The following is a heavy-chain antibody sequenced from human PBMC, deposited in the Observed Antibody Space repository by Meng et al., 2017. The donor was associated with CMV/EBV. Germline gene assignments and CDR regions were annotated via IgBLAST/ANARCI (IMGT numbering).Heavy chain of an antibody. J-gene: IGHJ5*02. Sequence: VQLQEAGADLVKPSPHLSLTCTVSGGSICSGDYYWSWIRQPPGKGLEWIGYIYYSGSTYYNPSLKSRVTISVDTSKNQFSLKLSSVTAADTAVYYCARGRVTNNWFDPWGQGTLVTVSS. V-gene: IGHV4-30-4*08. CDR1: GGSICSGDYY. CDR3: ARGRVTNNWFDP. CDR2: IYYSGST. D-gene: IGHD4-11*01.